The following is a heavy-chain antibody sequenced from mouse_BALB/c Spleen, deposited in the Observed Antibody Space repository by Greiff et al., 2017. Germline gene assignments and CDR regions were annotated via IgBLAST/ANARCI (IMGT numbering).Heavy chain of an antibody. CDR1: GFTFSSYA. V-gene: IGHV5-6-5*01. CDR2: ISSGGST. Sequence: EVKLMESGGGLVKPGGSLKLSCAASGFTFSSYAMSWVRQTPEKRLEWVASISSGGSTYYPDSVKGRFTISRDNARNILYLQMSSLRSEDTAMYYCARGGGLRGDWFAYWGQGTLVTVSA. J-gene: IGHJ3*01. CDR3: ARGGGLRGDWFAY. D-gene: IGHD2-4*01.